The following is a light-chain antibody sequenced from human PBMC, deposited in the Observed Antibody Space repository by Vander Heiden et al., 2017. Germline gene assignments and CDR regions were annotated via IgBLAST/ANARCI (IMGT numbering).Light chain of an antibody. CDR2: QDD. CDR1: KLGHKY. V-gene: IGLV3-1*01. CDR3: QAWDSVTGGV. Sequence: SYELTQPPPGSVSPGQTASITCSGDKLGHKYSCWYQQKPGQSPVLVIFQDDKRPSGIPERFSGSNSGNTATLTISGTQTMDEADYYCQAWDSVTGGVFGGGTKLTVL. J-gene: IGLJ3*02.